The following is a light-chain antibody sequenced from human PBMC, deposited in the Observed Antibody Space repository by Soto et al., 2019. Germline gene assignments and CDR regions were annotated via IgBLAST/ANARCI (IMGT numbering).Light chain of an antibody. CDR1: SSDVGGYEY. CDR2: DVT. Sequence: QSVLSRPASVSGSPGQSITISCTGTSSDVGGYEYVSWYQHQPDKAPKLIIYDVTNRPSGVSTRFSGSKSGNTASLTISGIQTEDEADYYCASITRSSTSVFGTGTKVTVL. J-gene: IGLJ1*01. V-gene: IGLV2-14*01. CDR3: ASITRSSTSV.